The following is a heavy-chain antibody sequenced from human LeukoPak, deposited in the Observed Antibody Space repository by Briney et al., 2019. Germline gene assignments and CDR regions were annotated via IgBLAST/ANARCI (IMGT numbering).Heavy chain of an antibody. CDR1: GYTFTGYY. V-gene: IGHV1-2*02. CDR2: INPNSGGT. Sequence: ASVKVSCKASGYTFTGYYMHWVRQAPGQGLEWMGWINPNSGGTNYAQKFQGRVTMTRDTSISTAYMELSRLRSDDTAVYYCARDVLRWNYFDYWGQGTLVTVSS. J-gene: IGHJ4*02. D-gene: IGHD4-23*01. CDR3: ARDVLRWNYFDY.